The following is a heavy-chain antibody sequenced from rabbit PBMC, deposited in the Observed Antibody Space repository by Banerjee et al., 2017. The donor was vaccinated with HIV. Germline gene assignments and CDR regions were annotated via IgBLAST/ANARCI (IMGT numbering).Heavy chain of an antibody. CDR2: IYAGSSGST. Sequence: QSLEESGGDLVKPGASLTLTCTASGFSFSSGYDMCWVRQAPGKGLEWIACIYAGSSGSTYYASWAKGRFTISKTSSTTVTVQLNSLTAADTATYFCASQEWDYFGLWGQGTLVTVS. D-gene: IGHD1-1*01. CDR1: GFSFSSGYD. J-gene: IGHJ4*01. CDR3: ASQEWDYFGL. V-gene: IGHV1S40*01.